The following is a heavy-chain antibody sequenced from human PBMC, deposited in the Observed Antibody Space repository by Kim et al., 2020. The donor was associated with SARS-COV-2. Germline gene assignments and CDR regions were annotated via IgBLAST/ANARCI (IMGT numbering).Heavy chain of an antibody. CDR2: ISYDGSNK. CDR3: AALSWGWLQFDIDY. CDR1: GFTFSSYG. D-gene: IGHD5-12*01. V-gene: IGHV3-30*03. Sequence: GGSLRLSCAASGFTFSSYGMHWVRQAPGKGLEWVAVISYDGSNKYYADSVKGRFTISRDNSQNTLYLQMNSLRAEDTAVYYCAALSWGWLQFDIDYWGQGTPGSVSS. J-gene: IGHJ4*02.